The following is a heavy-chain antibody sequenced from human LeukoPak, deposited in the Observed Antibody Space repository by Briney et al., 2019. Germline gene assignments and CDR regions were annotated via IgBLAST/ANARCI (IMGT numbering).Heavy chain of an antibody. Sequence: GGSLRLSCAASGFTFSSYAMGWVRQAPGKGLEWVSAISGSGGSTYYADSVKGRFTISRDNSKNTLYLQMNSLRAEDTAVYYCAKALHSSSWYVPSFDYWGQGTLVTVSS. CDR1: GFTFSSYA. CDR3: AKALHSSSWYVPSFDY. J-gene: IGHJ4*02. V-gene: IGHV3-23*01. CDR2: ISGSGGST. D-gene: IGHD6-13*01.